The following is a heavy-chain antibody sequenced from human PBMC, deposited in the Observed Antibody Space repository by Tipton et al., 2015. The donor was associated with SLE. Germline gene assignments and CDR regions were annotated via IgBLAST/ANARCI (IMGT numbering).Heavy chain of an antibody. V-gene: IGHV3-7*01. D-gene: IGHD1-26*01. CDR3: ARGDFVGAAFVDAFDI. CDR1: GFTSSSYW. J-gene: IGHJ3*02. Sequence: SLRLSCAASGFTSSSYWMSWVRQAPGKGLEWVANIKPDGSEGFYVESVKGRFTISRDNAQDSLYLQMNSLRAEDTAVYYCARGDFVGAAFVDAFDIWGQGTVVPVSS. CDR2: IKPDGSEG.